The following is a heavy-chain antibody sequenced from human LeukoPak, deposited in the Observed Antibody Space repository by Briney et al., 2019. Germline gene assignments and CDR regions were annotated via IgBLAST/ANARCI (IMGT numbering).Heavy chain of an antibody. CDR1: GDIVSSNSAA. Sequence: SQTLSLTCAISGDIVSSNSAAWNWIRQSPSRGLEWLGRTYYRSKWYNDYAVSVKSRITINPDTSKNQFSLQLNSVTPEDTAVYYCARDRVVVAASGRYYYYGMDVWGQGTTVTVSS. V-gene: IGHV6-1*01. CDR2: TYYRSKWYN. CDR3: ARDRVVVAASGRYYYYGMDV. J-gene: IGHJ6*02. D-gene: IGHD2-15*01.